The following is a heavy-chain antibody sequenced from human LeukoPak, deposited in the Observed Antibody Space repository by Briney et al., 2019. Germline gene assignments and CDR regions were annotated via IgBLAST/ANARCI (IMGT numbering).Heavy chain of an antibody. Sequence: PGGSLRLSCAASGFTFSSYWMSWVRQAPGKGLEWVASIKQDGSEKNYVDSVKGRFIISRDNSKNTVILQMNTLRTEDTAVYFCAAFIATKLDYWGQGTLVTVSS. J-gene: IGHJ4*02. CDR3: AAFIATKLDY. D-gene: IGHD2-15*01. CDR2: IKQDGSEK. CDR1: GFTFSSYW. V-gene: IGHV3-7*01.